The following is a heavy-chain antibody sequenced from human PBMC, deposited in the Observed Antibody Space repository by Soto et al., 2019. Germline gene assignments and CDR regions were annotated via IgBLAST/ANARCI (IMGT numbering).Heavy chain of an antibody. V-gene: IGHV1-69*02. CDR3: ASRSSGYDNPVDY. D-gene: IGHD5-12*01. J-gene: IGHJ4*02. CDR1: GGTFSSYT. Sequence: KVSCKASGGTFSSYTISWVRQAPGQGLEWMGRIIPILGIANYAQKFQGRVTITADKSTSTAYMELSSLRSEDTAVYYCASRSSGYDNPVDYWGQGTLVTVSS. CDR2: IIPILGIA.